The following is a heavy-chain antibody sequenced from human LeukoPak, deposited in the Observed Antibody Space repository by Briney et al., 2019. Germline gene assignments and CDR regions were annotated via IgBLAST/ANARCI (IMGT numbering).Heavy chain of an antibody. CDR2: IFYSGST. CDR1: GGSISTSSYY. V-gene: IGHV4-39*07. J-gene: IGHJ4*02. Sequence: PSETLSLTCTVSGGSISTSSYYWGWVRQPPGKGLEWIGNIFYSGSTYYSPSLKSRVTISVDTSKNQFSLKLSSVTAADTAVYYCARDQQQLVYLYWGQGTLVTVSS. D-gene: IGHD6-13*01. CDR3: ARDQQQLVYLY.